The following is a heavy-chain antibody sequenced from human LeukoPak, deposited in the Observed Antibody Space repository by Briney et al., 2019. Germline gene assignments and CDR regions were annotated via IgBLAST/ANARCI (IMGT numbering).Heavy chain of an antibody. V-gene: IGHV3-21*01. CDR3: AREGIVLAAAGTLPDY. D-gene: IGHD6-13*01. J-gene: IGHJ4*02. CDR2: ISSSSSYI. Sequence: GGSLRLSCAASGFTFSSYAMSWVRQAPGKGLEWVSSISSSSSYIYYADSVKGRFTISRDNAKNSLYLQMNSLRAEDTAVYYCAREGIVLAAAGTLPDYWGQGTLVTVSS. CDR1: GFTFSSYA.